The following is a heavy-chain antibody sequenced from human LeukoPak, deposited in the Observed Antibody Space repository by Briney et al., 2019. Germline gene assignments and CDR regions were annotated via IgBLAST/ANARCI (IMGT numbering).Heavy chain of an antibody. D-gene: IGHD2-2*01. CDR3: ARVKDCSSTSCFYYYYYMDV. Sequence: PGGSLRLSCAASGFTFSDYYMSWIRQAPGKGLEWVSYISSSGSTIYYADSVKGRFTISRYNAKNSLYLQMNSLRAEDTAVYYCARVKDCSSTSCFYYYYYMDVWGKGTTVTVSS. CDR2: ISSSGSTI. J-gene: IGHJ6*03. V-gene: IGHV3-11*01. CDR1: GFTFSDYY.